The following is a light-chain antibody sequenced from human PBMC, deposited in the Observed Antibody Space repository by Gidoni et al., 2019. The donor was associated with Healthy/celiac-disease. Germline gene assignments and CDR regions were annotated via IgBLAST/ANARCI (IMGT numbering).Light chain of an antibody. CDR1: QSVSSND. CDR3: QQYGSSLFT. Sequence: DIVLTQSQGTLSLTPGERATLSCRASQSVSSNDLAWYQKKPGQAPRLLSYGASSRATGIPDRCRGSGSGTDFIITISRLEAEDFAVYYWQQYGSSLFTFGPGTKVDIK. CDR2: GAS. J-gene: IGKJ3*01. V-gene: IGKV3-20*01.